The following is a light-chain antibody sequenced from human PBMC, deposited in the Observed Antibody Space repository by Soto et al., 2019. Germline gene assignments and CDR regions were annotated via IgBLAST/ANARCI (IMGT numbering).Light chain of an antibody. Sequence: DIQMTQSPSSLSASVGDRVTITCRTSQTVSNNLNWYQRKPGKAPSLLISASSTLQSGVPSRFIGSGSETEFTLTISSLQPEDFATYSCQQDNMTPFTFGPGTKVDI. CDR1: QTVSNN. J-gene: IGKJ3*01. CDR3: QQDNMTPFT. CDR2: ASS. V-gene: IGKV1-39*01.